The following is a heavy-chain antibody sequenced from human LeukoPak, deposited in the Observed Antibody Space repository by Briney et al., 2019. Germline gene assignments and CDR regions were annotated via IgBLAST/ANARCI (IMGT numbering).Heavy chain of an antibody. Sequence: PSQTLSLTCTVSGDSISSGSFCWSWIRQPAGKGLEWIGRIYTSGSTNYNPSPKSRVTISVDTSKNQFSLKLSSVTAADTAVYYCAREAYSSSWYVFDYWGQGTLVTVSS. CDR1: GDSISSGSFC. V-gene: IGHV4-61*02. CDR3: AREAYSSSWYVFDY. J-gene: IGHJ4*02. D-gene: IGHD6-13*01. CDR2: IYTSGST.